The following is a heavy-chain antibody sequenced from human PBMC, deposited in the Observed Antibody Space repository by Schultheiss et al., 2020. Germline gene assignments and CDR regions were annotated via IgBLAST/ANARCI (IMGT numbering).Heavy chain of an antibody. CDR3: ARGGNYYDSSGYSSYWYFDL. CDR1: GYTFTSYD. Sequence: ASVKVSCKASGYTFTSYDINWVRQATGQGLEWMGWINTNTGNPTYAQGFTGRFVFSLDTSVSTAYLQISSLKAEDTAVYYCARGGNYYDSSGYSSYWYFDLWGRGTLVTVSS. J-gene: IGHJ2*01. D-gene: IGHD3-22*01. V-gene: IGHV7-4-1*02. CDR2: INTNTGNP.